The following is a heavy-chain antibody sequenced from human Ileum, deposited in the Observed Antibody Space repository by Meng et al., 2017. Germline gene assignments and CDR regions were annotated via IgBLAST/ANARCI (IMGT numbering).Heavy chain of an antibody. CDR3: AKAAAYNLDI. J-gene: IGHJ4*02. V-gene: IGHV4-4*02. Sequence: QVQLMWAGAGLLKLSGILSLTCAGSGVSISSAIWWGWVRQPPGKGLEWIGEIFQSGSTNYNPSLKSRVSISVDKSKNHLSLSLSSVTAADTAVYYCAKAAAYNLDIWGQGALVTVSS. CDR2: IFQSGST. CDR1: GVSISSAIW. D-gene: IGHD1-14*01.